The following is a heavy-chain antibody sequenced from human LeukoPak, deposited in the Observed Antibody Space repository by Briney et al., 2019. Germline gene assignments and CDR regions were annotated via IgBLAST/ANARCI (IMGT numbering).Heavy chain of an antibody. CDR2: IYYSGST. V-gene: IGHV4-31*03. J-gene: IGHJ6*02. D-gene: IGHD4-23*01. Sequence: SQTLSLTCTVSGGSVSSSGYYWNWIRQHPGKGLEWIGYIYYSGSTFYNPSLMSRVTISLGTSKNQFSLKLSSVTDADTAVYYCARYYGGTMYGMDVWGQGTTVTVSS. CDR1: GGSVSSSGYY. CDR3: ARYYGGTMYGMDV.